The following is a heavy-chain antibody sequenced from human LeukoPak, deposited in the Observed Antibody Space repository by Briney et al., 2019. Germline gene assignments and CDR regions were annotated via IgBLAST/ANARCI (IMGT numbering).Heavy chain of an antibody. Sequence: GGSLRLSCAASGFTFSYYGMHWVRQAPGKGLEWVAFIRYDGNDKFYADSVKGRFTISRDTSRNTLYLQMNSLRAEDTAVYYCARSSWYSYFDYWGQGTLVTVSS. CDR3: ARSSWYSYFDY. CDR1: GFTFSYYG. CDR2: IRYDGNDK. J-gene: IGHJ4*02. D-gene: IGHD2-21*02. V-gene: IGHV3-30*02.